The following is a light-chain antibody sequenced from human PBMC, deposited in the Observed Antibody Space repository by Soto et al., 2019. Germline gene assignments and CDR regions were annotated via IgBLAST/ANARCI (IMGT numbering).Light chain of an antibody. J-gene: IGKJ4*01. CDR3: QKYNSAPPLT. CDR1: QGISNY. Sequence: DIPLAQSQSSLSASLLARDPIXLPSSQGISNYLAWYQQKPGKVPKLLIYAASTLQSGVPSRFSGSGSGTDFTLTISSLQPEDVATYYCQKYNSAPPLTFGGGTKVDIK. CDR2: AAS. V-gene: IGKV1-27*01.